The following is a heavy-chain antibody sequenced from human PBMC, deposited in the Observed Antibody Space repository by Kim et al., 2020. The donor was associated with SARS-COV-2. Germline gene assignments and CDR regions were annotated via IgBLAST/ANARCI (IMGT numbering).Heavy chain of an antibody. Sequence: GGSLRLSCAGSGFTFINYWMHWVRQVPGKGLVWVSRINGDGTTTSYADSVKGRFTISRDNAKNTPYLQMNSLRAEDTSLYYCARRCYDSSGYYYFDYWGQGTLVTVSS. V-gene: IGHV3-74*01. CDR1: GFTFINYW. D-gene: IGHD3-22*01. J-gene: IGHJ4*02. CDR3: ARRCYDSSGYYYFDY. CDR2: INGDGTTT.